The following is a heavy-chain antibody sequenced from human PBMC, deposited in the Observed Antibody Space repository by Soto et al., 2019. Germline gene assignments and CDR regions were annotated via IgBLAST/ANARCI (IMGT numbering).Heavy chain of an antibody. CDR3: ARVERGTATTVVDAFDI. CDR1: GGFVSSGSYY. D-gene: IGHD1-1*01. Sequence: QVQLQQWGAGLLKPSETLSLTCAVYGGFVSSGSYYWSWIRQPPGKGLEWIGEMSHSGGTHFKPSLTSRVTISVYTSKNQFSLKMSSVTAADTALYYCARVERGTATTVVDAFDIWGPGTMVTVSS. J-gene: IGHJ3*02. CDR2: MSHSGGT. V-gene: IGHV4-34*01.